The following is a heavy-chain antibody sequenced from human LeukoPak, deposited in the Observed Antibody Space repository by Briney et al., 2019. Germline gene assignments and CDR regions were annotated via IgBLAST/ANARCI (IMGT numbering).Heavy chain of an antibody. V-gene: IGHV3-30*03. Sequence: GGSLRLSCAASGFTFSSYDMHWVRQAPGKGLEWVAVISYDGSNKYYADSVKGRVTISRDNSKNTLYLQMNSLRAEDTAVYYCARSDWFDPWGQGTLVIVSS. CDR3: ARSDWFDP. CDR2: ISYDGSNK. J-gene: IGHJ5*02. CDR1: GFTFSSYD. D-gene: IGHD2-21*01.